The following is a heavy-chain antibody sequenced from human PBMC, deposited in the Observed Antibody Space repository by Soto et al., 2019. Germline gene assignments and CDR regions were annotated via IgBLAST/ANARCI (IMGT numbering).Heavy chain of an antibody. D-gene: IGHD1-1*01. CDR1: GYTFTSYA. Sequence: ASVKVSCKASGYTFTSYAMHWVRQAPGQRLEWMGWINAGNGNTKYSQKFQGRVTITRDTSASTAYMELSSLRSEDTAVYYCARDQLELFHGWFDPWGQGTLVTVSS. V-gene: IGHV1-3*01. J-gene: IGHJ5*02. CDR3: ARDQLELFHGWFDP. CDR2: INAGNGNT.